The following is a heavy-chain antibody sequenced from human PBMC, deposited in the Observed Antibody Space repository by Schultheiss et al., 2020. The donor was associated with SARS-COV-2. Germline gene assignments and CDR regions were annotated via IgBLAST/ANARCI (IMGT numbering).Heavy chain of an antibody. CDR3: ARGDGYNPFDY. J-gene: IGHJ4*02. D-gene: IGHD5-24*01. Sequence: SVKVSCKASGYTFTGYFMHWVRQAPGQGLEWMGGIIPIFGTANYAQKFQGRVTITADKSTSTAYMELSSLRSEDTAVYYCARGDGYNPFDYWGQGTLVTVSS. V-gene: IGHV1-69*06. CDR1: GYTFTGYF. CDR2: IIPIFGTA.